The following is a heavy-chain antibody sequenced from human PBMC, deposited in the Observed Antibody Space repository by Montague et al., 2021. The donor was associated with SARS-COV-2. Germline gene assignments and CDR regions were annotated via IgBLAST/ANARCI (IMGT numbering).Heavy chain of an antibody. CDR1: GGSISSFY. CDR2: IYASGGT. J-gene: IGHJ4*02. V-gene: IGHV4-4*07. CDR3: GRGVVAATPVVDY. D-gene: IGHD2-15*01. Sequence: SETLSLTCTVSGGSISSFYWNWIRQPPGKGLEWIGRIYASGGTNXXPSLKSRVTMSVDTSKNQFSLKLNSVTAADTAVYYCGRGVVAATPVVDYWGRGTLVTVSS.